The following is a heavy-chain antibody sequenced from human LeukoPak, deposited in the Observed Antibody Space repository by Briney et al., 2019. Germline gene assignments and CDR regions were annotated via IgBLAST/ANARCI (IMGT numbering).Heavy chain of an antibody. J-gene: IGHJ6*03. V-gene: IGHV4-34*01. Sequence: SETLSLTCAVYGGSFSGYYWSWIRQPPGKGLEWIGEINHSGSTNYNPSLKSRVTISVDTSKNQFSLKLSSVTAADTAVYYCARRGSGDYYYMDVWGKGTTVTVSS. CDR1: GGSFSGYY. D-gene: IGHD6-25*01. CDR2: INHSGST. CDR3: ARRGSGDYYYMDV.